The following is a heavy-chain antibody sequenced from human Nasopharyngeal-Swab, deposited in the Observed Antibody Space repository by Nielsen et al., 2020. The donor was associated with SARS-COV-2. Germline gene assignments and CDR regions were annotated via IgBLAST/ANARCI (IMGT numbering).Heavy chain of an antibody. CDR3: ATSLPALLWFGESTRGYYYGMDV. J-gene: IGHJ6*02. CDR2: FDPEDGET. CDR1: GYTLTELS. V-gene: IGHV1-24*01. D-gene: IGHD3-10*01. Sequence: ASVKVSCKVSGYTLTELSMHWVRQAPGKGLEWMGGFDPEDGETNYAQKFQGRVTMTEDTSTDTAYMELSSLRSEDTAVYYCATSLPALLWFGESTRGYYYGMDVWGQGTTVTVSS.